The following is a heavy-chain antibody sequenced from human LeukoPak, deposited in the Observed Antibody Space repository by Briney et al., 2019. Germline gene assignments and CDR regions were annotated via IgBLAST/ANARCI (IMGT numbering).Heavy chain of an antibody. Sequence: ASVKVSCKASGYTFTSYDINWVRQATGQGLEWMGWMNPNSGNTGYAQKFQGRVTITRNTSISTAYMELSSLRSEDTAVYYCTSREGRAGHSGYYSDYWGQGTLVTVSS. V-gene: IGHV1-8*03. CDR3: TSREGRAGHSGYYSDY. CDR1: GYTFTSYD. CDR2: MNPNSGNT. D-gene: IGHD3-22*01. J-gene: IGHJ4*02.